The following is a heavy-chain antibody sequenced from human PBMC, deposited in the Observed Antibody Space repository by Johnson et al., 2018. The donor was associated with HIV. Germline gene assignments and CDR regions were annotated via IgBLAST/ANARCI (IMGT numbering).Heavy chain of an antibody. D-gene: IGHD1-26*01. Sequence: MQLVESGGGVVQPGRSLRLSCAASGFTFSSYAMHWVRQAPGKGLEWVAVISYDGSNKYYADSVKGRFTISRDNSKNTLYLQMNSLRGEDTAVYYCVRDRSTYSGSYYGWDAFALWGQGTMVTVSS. J-gene: IGHJ3*01. CDR2: ISYDGSNK. CDR3: VRDRSTYSGSYYGWDAFAL. CDR1: GFTFSSYA. V-gene: IGHV3-30-3*01.